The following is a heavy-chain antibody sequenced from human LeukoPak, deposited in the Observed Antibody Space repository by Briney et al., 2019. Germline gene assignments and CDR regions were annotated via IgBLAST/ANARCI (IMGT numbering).Heavy chain of an antibody. CDR2: IYYSGST. CDR1: GGSISSGGYY. V-gene: IGHV4-31*03. D-gene: IGHD2-2*02. Sequence: PSETLSLTCTVSGGSISSGGYYWSWIRQHPGKGLEWIGYIYYSGSTYYNPSLKSRVTISVDTSKNQFSLKLSSVTAADTAVYYCARDRRYCSSTSCYTATRFDYWGRGTLVTVSS. CDR3: ARDRRYCSSTSCYTATRFDY. J-gene: IGHJ4*02.